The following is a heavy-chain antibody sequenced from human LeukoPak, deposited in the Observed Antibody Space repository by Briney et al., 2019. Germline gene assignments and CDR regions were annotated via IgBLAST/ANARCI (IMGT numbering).Heavy chain of an antibody. Sequence: SETLSLTCTVSGGSVSSDYYWGRIRPPPGKGLEWIGEITHDGSTNYNPSLKSRVTISVDTAKNQFSLKVSSVTAADTAVYYCARRPRNSGNYDGPSGLDYWGQGTLVTVSS. CDR3: ARRPRNSGNYDGPSGLDY. V-gene: IGHV4-34*01. J-gene: IGHJ4*02. CDR1: GGSVSSDYY. CDR2: ITHDGST. D-gene: IGHD1-26*01.